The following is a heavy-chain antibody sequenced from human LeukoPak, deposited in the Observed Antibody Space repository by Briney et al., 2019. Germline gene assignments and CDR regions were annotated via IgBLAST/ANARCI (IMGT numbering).Heavy chain of an antibody. CDR3: AREDGSGAYYRDY. V-gene: IGHV4-39*07. CDR2: IYYTGST. Sequence: PSETLSLTCTVSGGSISSDTYYWGWIRQTPGKGLEWIGTIYYTGSTYFNPSLKSRASISLDTSKNQFSLRLNSVTAADTAVYYCAREDGSGAYYRDYWGQGTPVTVSS. D-gene: IGHD3-10*01. CDR1: GGSISSDTYY. J-gene: IGHJ4*02.